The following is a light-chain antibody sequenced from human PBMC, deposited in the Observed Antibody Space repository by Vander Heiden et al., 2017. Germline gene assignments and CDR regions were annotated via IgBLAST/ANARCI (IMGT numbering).Light chain of an antibody. CDR1: SSNIGAGYD. J-gene: IGLJ2*01. CDR2: GDS. Sequence: QSVLTQPPSVSGAPGPRGTISCTGSSSNIGAGYDVHWYQQLPGTAPKLLIYGDSNRPSGVPDRFSGSKSGTSASLAITGLQAEDEADYYCQSYDSSLSVWVFGGGTKLTVL. CDR3: QSYDSSLSVWV. V-gene: IGLV1-40*01.